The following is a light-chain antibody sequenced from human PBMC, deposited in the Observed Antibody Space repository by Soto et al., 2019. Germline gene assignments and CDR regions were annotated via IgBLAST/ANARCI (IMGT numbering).Light chain of an antibody. CDR3: QQSYSTPWT. J-gene: IGKJ1*01. CDR2: AAS. V-gene: IGKV1-39*01. Sequence: DIQMTQSPSSLSAFVGDRVTITCRASQTISDYLNWYQQKPGKAPKLLIYAASSLQSGVPSSFSGSGSGTDFTLTISSLQPEDFANYYCQQSYSTPWTFGQGTKVEIK. CDR1: QTISDY.